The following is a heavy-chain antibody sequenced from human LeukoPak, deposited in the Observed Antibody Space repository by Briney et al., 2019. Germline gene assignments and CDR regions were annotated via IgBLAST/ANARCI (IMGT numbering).Heavy chain of an antibody. CDR2: IYVGGSA. Sequence: PGGSLRLSCAASGFTVSNIYMSWVRQTPGKGLEWVSVIYVGGSAYYADSVKGRFTISGDSSKNTLYLQMNSLRAEDTAVYYCARLKIDGTHFDYWGQGTLVTVSS. J-gene: IGHJ4*02. D-gene: IGHD3-9*01. CDR3: ARLKIDGTHFDY. CDR1: GFTVSNIY. V-gene: IGHV3-53*01.